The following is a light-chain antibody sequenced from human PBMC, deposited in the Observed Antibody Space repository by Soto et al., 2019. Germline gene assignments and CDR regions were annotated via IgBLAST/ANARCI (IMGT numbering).Light chain of an antibody. CDR1: QNIVNY. CDR2: GAS. V-gene: IGKV1-39*01. J-gene: IGKJ4*01. Sequence: DIQMTQSPSSLSASVGDRVTITCRASQNIVNYLNWYQRKPGKAPKLLIYGASSLQRGVPSRFSGSGSGTEFTLTISTLQPEDFGTFYCQQSYSVPLTFGGGTKVEIK. CDR3: QQSYSVPLT.